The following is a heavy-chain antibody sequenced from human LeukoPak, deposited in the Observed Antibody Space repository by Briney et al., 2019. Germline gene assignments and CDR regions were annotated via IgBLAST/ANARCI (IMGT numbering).Heavy chain of an antibody. Sequence: GGSLRLSCAASGFIFSTYSMTWVRQAPGKGLEWVSYISSSGSTIYYADSVKGRFTISRDNAKNSLYLQMNSLRAEDTAVYYCARSPYYYDSSGFSYFDLWGRGTLVTVSS. CDR1: GFIFSTYS. V-gene: IGHV3-48*04. CDR3: ARSPYYYDSSGFSYFDL. J-gene: IGHJ2*01. D-gene: IGHD3-22*01. CDR2: ISSSGSTI.